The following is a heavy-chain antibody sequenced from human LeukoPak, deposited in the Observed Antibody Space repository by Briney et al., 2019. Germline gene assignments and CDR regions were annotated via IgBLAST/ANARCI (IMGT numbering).Heavy chain of an antibody. CDR2: ISAYNGNT. J-gene: IGHJ4*02. D-gene: IGHD3-22*01. V-gene: IGHV1-18*01. CDR1: GYTFTSYG. Sequence: ASVKVSCKASGYTFTSYGISWVRQAPGQGLERMGWISAYNGNTNYAQKLQGRVTMTTDTSTSTAYMELRSLRSDDTAVYYCARVPDRKGPLDYWGQGTLVTVSS. CDR3: ARVPDRKGPLDY.